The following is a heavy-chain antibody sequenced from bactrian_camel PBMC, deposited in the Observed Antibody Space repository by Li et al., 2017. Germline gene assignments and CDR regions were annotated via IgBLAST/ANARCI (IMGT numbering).Heavy chain of an antibody. CDR3: AADDFNLQLARHYRY. D-gene: IGHD2*01. CDR1: GHSRGSNC. CDR2: IRRSGGET. J-gene: IGHJ4*01. Sequence: HVQLVESGGGSVQTGGSLRLSCVVSGHSRGSNCVGWYRLPPGRAPAEREGIAAIRRSGGETWYAASVKGRFTISRDNVKNTLYLDMNNLQPEDTAMYFCAADDFNLQLARHYRYWGQGTQVTVS. V-gene: IGHV3-3*01.